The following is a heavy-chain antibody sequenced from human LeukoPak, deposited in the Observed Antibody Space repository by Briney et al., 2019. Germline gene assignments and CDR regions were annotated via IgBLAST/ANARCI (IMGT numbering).Heavy chain of an antibody. CDR2: MNPNSGNT. D-gene: IGHD3-22*01. V-gene: IGHV1-8*01. CDR3: ARGTKTYYYDSSGYLTVDY. J-gene: IGHJ4*02. CDR1: GYTFTSYD. Sequence: ASVKVSCRASGYTFTSYDINWVRQATGQGLEWMGWMNPNSGNTGYAQKFQGRVTMTRNTSISTAYTELSSLRSEDTAVYYCARGTKTYYYDSSGYLTVDYWGQGTLVTVSS.